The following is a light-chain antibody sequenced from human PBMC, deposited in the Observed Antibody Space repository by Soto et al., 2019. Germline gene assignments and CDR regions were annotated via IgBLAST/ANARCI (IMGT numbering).Light chain of an antibody. Sequence: QSALTRPPSASGSPGQSVTISCTGTSSDIGTYNYVSWYQQRPGKAPKLIIYEVSKRPSGVPDRIFGSKSDNTASLTVSGLQAEDEADYYCSSFAGTNSFVFGTGTKLTVL. CDR3: SSFAGTNSFV. V-gene: IGLV2-8*01. CDR1: SSDIGTYNY. CDR2: EVS. J-gene: IGLJ1*01.